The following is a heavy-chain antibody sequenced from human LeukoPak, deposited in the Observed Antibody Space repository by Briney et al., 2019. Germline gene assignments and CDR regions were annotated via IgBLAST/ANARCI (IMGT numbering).Heavy chain of an antibody. CDR1: GLSFSNYA. CDR3: ARGSSGWYDYYYMDV. V-gene: IGHV3-21*01. D-gene: IGHD6-19*01. CDR2: IGGTGGNI. Sequence: GGSLRLSCAASGLSFSNYAMYWVRQAPGKGLEWVSAIGGTGGNIFYTDSVKGRFTISRDNAKNLLYLQMNSLRAEDTAVYYCARGSSGWYDYYYMDVWGKGTTVTVSS. J-gene: IGHJ6*03.